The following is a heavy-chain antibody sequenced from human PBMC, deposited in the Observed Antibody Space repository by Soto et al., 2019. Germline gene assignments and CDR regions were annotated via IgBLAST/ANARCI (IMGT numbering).Heavy chain of an antibody. CDR2: ISYDGSNT. CDR3: ACDSDGYAFDI. J-gene: IGHJ3*02. Sequence: PGGSLRLSCVASGFTFSSYGMHWVRQAPGKGLEWVAIISYDGSNTYYADSVKGRFTISRDNSKNTLYLQMGSLRAEDMSVYYCACDSDGYAFDIWGQGTMVTVSS. V-gene: IGHV3-30*03. CDR1: GFTFSSYG.